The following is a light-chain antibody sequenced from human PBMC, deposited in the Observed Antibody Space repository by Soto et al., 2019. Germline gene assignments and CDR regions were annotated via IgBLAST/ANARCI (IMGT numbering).Light chain of an antibody. CDR1: HDIRKY. V-gene: IGKV1-33*01. Sequence: DIQITQSPSSLSSSVGDRVAITCQSSHDIRKYLNWYQQKPGKAPKLLIYDASNMETGVPSRFTGSGSGTDFTFTISSLQPEDIATYYCQQYEIFPITFGQGTRLETK. CDR3: QQYEIFPIT. CDR2: DAS. J-gene: IGKJ5*01.